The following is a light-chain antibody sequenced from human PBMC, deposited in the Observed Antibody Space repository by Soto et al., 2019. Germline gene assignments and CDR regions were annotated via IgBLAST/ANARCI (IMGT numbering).Light chain of an antibody. CDR3: QQYGSPTS. J-gene: IGKJ1*01. Sequence: EIVLTQSPGTLSLSPGERATLSCRASQSVSSSYLAWYQQKPGQAPRLLIYGASSRATGIPDRFSGSGSGTDFTFTISRLEPEDFAVYYCQQYGSPTSFGQGTKVEIK. V-gene: IGKV3-20*01. CDR1: QSVSSSY. CDR2: GAS.